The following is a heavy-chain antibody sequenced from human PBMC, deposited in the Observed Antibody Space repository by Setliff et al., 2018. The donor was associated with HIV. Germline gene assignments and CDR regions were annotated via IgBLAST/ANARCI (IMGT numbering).Heavy chain of an antibody. J-gene: IGHJ5*02. V-gene: IGHV4-39*02. D-gene: IGHD6-19*01. Sequence: SETLSLTCTVSGGSISSSSYYWGWIRQPPGKGLEWIGSIYYSGSTYYNPSLKGRFTISRENAKNSLYLQMNSLRAEDTAVYYCAREGQEEWLAPSMYNWFDPWGQGTLVTVSS. CDR3: AREGQEEWLAPSMYNWFDP. CDR2: IYYSGST. CDR1: GGSISSSSYY.